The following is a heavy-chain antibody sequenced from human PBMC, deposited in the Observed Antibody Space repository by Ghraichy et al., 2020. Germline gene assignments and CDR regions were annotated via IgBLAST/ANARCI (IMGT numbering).Heavy chain of an antibody. V-gene: IGHV3-23*01. CDR2: ISGSGGST. CDR3: AKDVVVPAAISHYSYYYYGMDV. Sequence: GSLRLSCAASGFTFSSYAMSWVRQAPGKGLEWVSAISGSGGSTYYADSVKGRFTISRDNSKNTLYLQMNSLRAEDTAVYYCAKDVVVPAAISHYSYYYYGMDVWGQGTTVTVSS. D-gene: IGHD2-2*02. CDR1: GFTFSSYA. J-gene: IGHJ6*02.